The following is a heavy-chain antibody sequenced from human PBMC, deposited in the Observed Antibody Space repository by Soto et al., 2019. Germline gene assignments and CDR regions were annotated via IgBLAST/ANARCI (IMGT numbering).Heavy chain of an antibody. D-gene: IGHD2-2*01. Sequence: QVQLVESGGGVVQPGRSLRLSCEASGCTFSSYGLHWVRQAPGQGLEWVADISYGGSNKYYADSEKGRFTISRDNSKNALYRQMNDLRADDMAVYYPAQDNWMSTSCYRMYTVFDPWGQGTLVTVSS. CDR2: ISYGGSNK. CDR3: AQDNWMSTSCYRMYTVFDP. CDR1: GCTFSSYG. J-gene: IGHJ5*02. V-gene: IGHV3-30*18.